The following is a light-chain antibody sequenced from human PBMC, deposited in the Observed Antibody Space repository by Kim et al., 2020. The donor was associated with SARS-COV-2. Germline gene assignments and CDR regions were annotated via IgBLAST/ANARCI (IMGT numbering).Light chain of an antibody. Sequence: QSVLTQPASVSGSPGQSITISCTGTTSDFDGYNYVSWYQQHPGKAPKLMIYEVNDRPPGVSNRFSGYKSGNTASLTISGLQAEDEADYYCSSYTSTSTLVFGTGTKVTVL. CDR1: TSDFDGYNY. CDR2: EVN. J-gene: IGLJ1*01. CDR3: SSYTSTSTLV. V-gene: IGLV2-14*01.